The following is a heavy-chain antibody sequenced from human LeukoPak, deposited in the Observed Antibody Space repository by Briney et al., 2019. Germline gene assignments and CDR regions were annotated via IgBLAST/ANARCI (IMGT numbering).Heavy chain of an antibody. D-gene: IGHD3-22*01. V-gene: IGHV3-33*03. CDR1: GFSFSYFG. CDR3: AKGGITMIVVVIQYYFDY. CDR2: IWEDGSNT. Sequence: GKSLRLSCVASGFSFSYFGMHWVRQTPDKGLEWVALIWEDGSNTDYADSVKGRFTVSRDNSKNTLYLQMNSLRAEDTAVYYCAKGGITMIVVVIQYYFDYWGQGTLVTVSS. J-gene: IGHJ4*02.